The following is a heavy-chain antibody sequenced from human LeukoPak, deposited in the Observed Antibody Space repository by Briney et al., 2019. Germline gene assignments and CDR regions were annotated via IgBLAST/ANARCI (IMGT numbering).Heavy chain of an antibody. CDR3: AKAYGCSTSWSLDY. V-gene: IGHV3-30*02. Sequence: GGSLRLSCAASGFTFNTYAMHWVRQAPGKGLEWVAFIRYDGSNKYYADSVKGRFTISRDNSKNTVYLQMNSLRAEDTAVYYCAKAYGCSTSWSLDYWGQGTLVTVSS. CDR2: IRYDGSNK. J-gene: IGHJ4*02. D-gene: IGHD2-2*01. CDR1: GFTFNTYA.